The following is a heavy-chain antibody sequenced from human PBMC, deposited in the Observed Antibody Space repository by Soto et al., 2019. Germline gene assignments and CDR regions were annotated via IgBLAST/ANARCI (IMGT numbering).Heavy chain of an antibody. D-gene: IGHD1-26*01. J-gene: IGHJ4*02. V-gene: IGHV4-30-2*01. CDR2: IYHSGST. Sequence: QLQLQESGSGLVKPSQTLSLTCAVSGGSISSGRYSWSWIRQPPGKGLEWIGYIYHSGSTYYNPSPRGRVPLSVGRSKDRFSLKLSSVTAADTAVYCCAAGGGLPRYYWGQGTLVTVSS. CDR1: GGSISSGRYS. CDR3: AAGGGLPRYY.